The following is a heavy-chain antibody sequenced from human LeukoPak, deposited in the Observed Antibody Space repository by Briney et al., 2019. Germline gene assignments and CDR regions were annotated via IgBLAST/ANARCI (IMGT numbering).Heavy chain of an antibody. V-gene: IGHV4-31*03. CDR1: GGSITSGGYY. D-gene: IGHD6-13*01. Sequence: SETLSLTCTVSGGSITSGGYYWSWIPQLPGKGLEWFGYIYYSGTTSYNPSLKSRLTISLDTSENQFSLKLSSVTAADTAVYYCARGSAGDKSNNWGQGTLVTVSS. J-gene: IGHJ4*02. CDR2: IYYSGTT. CDR3: ARGSAGDKSNN.